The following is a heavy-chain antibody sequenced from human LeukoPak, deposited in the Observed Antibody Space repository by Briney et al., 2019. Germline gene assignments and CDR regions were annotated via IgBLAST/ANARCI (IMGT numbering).Heavy chain of an antibody. V-gene: IGHV3-74*01. CDR1: GFTLSSDW. J-gene: IGHJ4*02. CDR2: MNQGGSDT. CDR3: ATVFGY. Sequence: GGSLRLSCAVSGFTLSSDWMHWVRQAPGKGLEWVSRMNQGGSDTSYADSVKGRFTISRDNAKNTVYLQMNSLRAEDSAVYYCATVFGYWGQGTLVTVSS.